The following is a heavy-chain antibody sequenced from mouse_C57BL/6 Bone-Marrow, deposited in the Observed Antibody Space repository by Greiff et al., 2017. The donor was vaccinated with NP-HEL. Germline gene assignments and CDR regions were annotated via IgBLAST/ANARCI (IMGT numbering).Heavy chain of an antibody. D-gene: IGHD2-4*01. Sequence: VQLQQSGAELVRPGASVTLSCKASGYTFTDYEMHWVKQTPVHGLEWIGAIDPETGGTAYNQKFKGKAILTADKSSSTAYMELRSLTSEDSAVYYCTRKTIYYDYDPFAYWGQGTLVTVSA. V-gene: IGHV1-15*01. CDR2: IDPETGGT. CDR3: TRKTIYYDYDPFAY. CDR1: GYTFTDYE. J-gene: IGHJ3*01.